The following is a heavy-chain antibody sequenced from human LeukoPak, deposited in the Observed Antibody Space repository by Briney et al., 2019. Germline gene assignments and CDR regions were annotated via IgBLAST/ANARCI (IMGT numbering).Heavy chain of an antibody. CDR2: INSDGSSS. Sequence: GGSLRLSCAASGFTFSSYWMHWVRQVPGKGLVWVSRINSDGSSSGYADSVKGRFTISRDNAKNTLYLQMNSLRAEDTAVYYCARVRDTNGWYANPVAFDTWGQGTTVAVSS. D-gene: IGHD6-19*01. CDR3: ARVRDTNGWYANPVAFDT. CDR1: GFTFSSYW. V-gene: IGHV3-74*01. J-gene: IGHJ3*02.